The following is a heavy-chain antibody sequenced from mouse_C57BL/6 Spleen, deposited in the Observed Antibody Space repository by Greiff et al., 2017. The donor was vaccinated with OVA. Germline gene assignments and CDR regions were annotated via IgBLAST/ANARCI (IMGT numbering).Heavy chain of an antibody. CDR3: ARPLYGREGMDY. Sequence: VQLQQSGPVLVKPGASVKMSCKASGYTFTDYYMNWVKQSHGKSLEWIGVINPYNGGTSYNQKFKGKATLTVAKSSSTAYMELNSLTSEDSAVYYCARPLYGREGMDYWGQGTSVTVSS. J-gene: IGHJ4*01. D-gene: IGHD1-1*01. V-gene: IGHV1-19*01. CDR2: INPYNGGT. CDR1: GYTFTDYY.